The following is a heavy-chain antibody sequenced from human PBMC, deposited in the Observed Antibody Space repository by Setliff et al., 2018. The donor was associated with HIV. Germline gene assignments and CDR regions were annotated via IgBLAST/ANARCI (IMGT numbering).Heavy chain of an antibody. Sequence: ASVKVSCKASGYRFTTYNIHWVRQGPGQGLEWMGMINTSGGSPNYAQKSQGRVTITRDTSASTAYMDLSSLRFEDTAVYYCARDTYNFWSAYYKAGFDPWGQGTLVTVSS. CDR2: INTSGGSP. D-gene: IGHD3-3*01. CDR1: GYRFTTYN. V-gene: IGHV1-46*01. J-gene: IGHJ5*02. CDR3: ARDTYNFWSAYYKAGFDP.